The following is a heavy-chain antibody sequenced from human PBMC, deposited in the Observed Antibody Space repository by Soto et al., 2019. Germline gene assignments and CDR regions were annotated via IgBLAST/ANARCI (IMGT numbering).Heavy chain of an antibody. CDR2: IGSSGSTI. CDR3: ARATYSSSYYFDS. J-gene: IGHJ4*02. D-gene: IGHD6-6*01. CDR1: GXTFSSFY. V-gene: IGHV3-48*04. Sequence: GSLRLSCAASGXTFSSFYMNWVRQAPGKGLEWVSKIGSSGSTIWYADSVKGRFTISRDNAKKSLYLQTNSLRGEDTAVYYCARATYSSSYYFDSWGQGTLVTVSS.